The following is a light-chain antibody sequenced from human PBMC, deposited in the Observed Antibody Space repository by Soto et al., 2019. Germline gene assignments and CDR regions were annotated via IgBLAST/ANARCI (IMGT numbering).Light chain of an antibody. Sequence: QSVLTQPASVSGSPGQSITISCTGTSSDVGTYKYVSWYQQLPGKAPKLMIYGVSNRPSGVSNRFSGSKSGNTASLTISELQAEDEADYYCSSYTSRSTPVFGGGTKVTAL. J-gene: IGLJ2*01. CDR1: SSDVGTYKY. CDR2: GVS. CDR3: SSYTSRSTPV. V-gene: IGLV2-14*01.